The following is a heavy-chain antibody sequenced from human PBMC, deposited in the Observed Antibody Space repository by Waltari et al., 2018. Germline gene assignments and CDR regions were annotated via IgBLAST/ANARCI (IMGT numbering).Heavy chain of an antibody. V-gene: IGHV5-10-1*01. CDR2: IDPSDSFR. D-gene: IGHD2-2*01. Sequence: EVQLVQSGAEVKKPEESLRISWEGSGYSFTSHWISRVGQMPGKGLEWVGRIDPSDSFRNYGPAFEGHVTISVDQSLRTAYLQWDSLKASDTAIYYCVRHRTTYPLEIDYWGQGTLVTVSS. CDR3: VRHRTTYPLEIDY. J-gene: IGHJ4*02. CDR1: GYSFTSHW.